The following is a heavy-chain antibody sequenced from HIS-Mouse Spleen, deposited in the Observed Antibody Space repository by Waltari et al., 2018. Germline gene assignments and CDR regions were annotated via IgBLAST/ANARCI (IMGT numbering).Heavy chain of an antibody. CDR2: IYYSGST. V-gene: IGHV4-39*07. CDR3: AREIPYSSSWYDWYFDL. J-gene: IGHJ2*01. Sequence: QLQLQESGPGLVKPSETLSLTCPVSGGPISSSTYYAGRFRQPPGKGLEWIGSIYYSGSTYYNPSLKSRVTISVDTSKNQFSLKLSSVTAADTAVYYCAREIPYSSSWYDWYFDLWGRGTLVTVSS. CDR1: GGPISSSTYY. D-gene: IGHD6-13*01.